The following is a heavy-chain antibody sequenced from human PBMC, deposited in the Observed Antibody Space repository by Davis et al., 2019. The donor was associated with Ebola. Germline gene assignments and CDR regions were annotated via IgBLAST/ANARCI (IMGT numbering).Heavy chain of an antibody. Sequence: SGPTLVKPTATLTLTCTVSGFSLSNARMGVSWIRQPPGKALEWLAHIFSNDEKSYSTSLKSRLTISKDTSKNQVVLTMTNMDPVDTATYYCAHSQIAVAALYFDLWGRGTLVTVSS. J-gene: IGHJ2*01. D-gene: IGHD6-19*01. CDR1: GFSLSNARMG. CDR3: AHSQIAVAALYFDL. V-gene: IGHV2-26*01. CDR2: IFSNDEK.